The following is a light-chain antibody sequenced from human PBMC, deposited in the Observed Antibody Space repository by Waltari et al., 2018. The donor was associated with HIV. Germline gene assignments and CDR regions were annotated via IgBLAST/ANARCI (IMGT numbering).Light chain of an antibody. CDR2: EVT. CDR3: SSYADRNGFYVV. CDR1: NSAIGGYNY. J-gene: IGLJ2*01. Sequence: QSALPQPPSASGSPGQSVTISCTGTNSAIGGYNYVSWSQQHPGKAPKLVISEVTKRPSGVPDRFSGSKSGTTASLTVSGLQAEDEADYYCSSYADRNGFYVVFGGGTRLTVL. V-gene: IGLV2-8*01.